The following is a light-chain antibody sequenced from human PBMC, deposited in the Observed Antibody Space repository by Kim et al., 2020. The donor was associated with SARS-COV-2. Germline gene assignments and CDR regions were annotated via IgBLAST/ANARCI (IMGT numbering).Light chain of an antibody. CDR3: QQSYSSPRT. J-gene: IGKJ2*01. CDR1: QSINSY. CDR2: AAS. Sequence: DIQMTQSPSSLSASVGDRVTITCRASQSINSYLNWYQQKPGKAPKLLIYAASSLQSGVPSRFSGSGSGTDFTLTISSLQPEDFATYYCQQSYSSPRTFGQWTKLEI. V-gene: IGKV1-39*01.